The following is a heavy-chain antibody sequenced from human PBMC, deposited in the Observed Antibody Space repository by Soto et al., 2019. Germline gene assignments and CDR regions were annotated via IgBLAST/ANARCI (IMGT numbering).Heavy chain of an antibody. Sequence: GGSLRLSCAASGFTFSSYGMSWVRQAPGKGLEYISAISNSGGSTYYAGSVKGRFTISRDNSKNTLYLQMNSLRADDTAVYYCSKDPLAFSGSIDYWGQGTLVTVSS. CDR1: GFTFSSYG. J-gene: IGHJ4*02. CDR3: SKDPLAFSGSIDY. V-gene: IGHV3-23*01. CDR2: ISNSGGST. D-gene: IGHD3-10*01.